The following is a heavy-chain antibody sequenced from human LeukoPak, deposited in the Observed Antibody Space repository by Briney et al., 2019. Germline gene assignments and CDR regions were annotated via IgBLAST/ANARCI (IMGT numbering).Heavy chain of an antibody. CDR2: IYYSGST. CDR1: GGSISSHY. Sequence: SETLSLTCTVSGGSISSHYWSWIRQPPGKGLERIGYIYYSGSTNYNPSLKSRVTISVDTSKNQFSLKLSSVTAADTAVYYCARGGKWSRSMDAFDIWGQGTMVTVSS. CDR3: ARGGKWSRSMDAFDI. D-gene: IGHD2-15*01. V-gene: IGHV4-59*11. J-gene: IGHJ3*02.